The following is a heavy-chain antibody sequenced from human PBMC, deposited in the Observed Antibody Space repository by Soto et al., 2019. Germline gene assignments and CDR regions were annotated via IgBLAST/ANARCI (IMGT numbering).Heavy chain of an antibody. J-gene: IGHJ4*02. CDR3: ARCPSIPVAGAYFDY. D-gene: IGHD6-19*01. V-gene: IGHV4-4*02. Sequence: SETLALTCSVSVGSISSSNWWSWVRQPPGKGLEWIGEIYHSGSTNYNPSLKSRVTISVDKSKNQFSLKLSSVTAADTAVEYCARCPSIPVAGAYFDYLCQGNLVT. CDR1: VGSISSSNW. CDR2: IYHSGST.